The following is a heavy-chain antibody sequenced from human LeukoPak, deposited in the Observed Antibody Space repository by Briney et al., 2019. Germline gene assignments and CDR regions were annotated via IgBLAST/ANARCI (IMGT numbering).Heavy chain of an antibody. CDR2: ISAYNGNT. Sequence: ASVKVSCKASGYTFTSYDINWVRQATGQGLEWMGWISAYNGNTNYAQKLQGRVTMTTDTSTSTAYMELRSLRSDDTAVYYCASSFTSMSPYYWGQGTLVTVSS. CDR1: GYTFTSYD. CDR3: ASSFTSMSPYY. D-gene: IGHD2/OR15-2a*01. V-gene: IGHV1-18*01. J-gene: IGHJ4*02.